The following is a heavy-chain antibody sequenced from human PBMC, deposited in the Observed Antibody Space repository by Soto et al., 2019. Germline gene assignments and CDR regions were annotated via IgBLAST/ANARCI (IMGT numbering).Heavy chain of an antibody. J-gene: IGHJ5*02. D-gene: IGHD3-16*01. CDR3: ARSSPRDPWGWWFDP. Sequence: GASVKVSCKASGYTFTSYGTSWVRQAPGQGLEWMGWISAYNGNTNYAQKLQGRVTMTTDTSTSTAYMELRSLRSDDTAVYYCARSSPRDPWGWWFDPWGQGTLVTVSS. V-gene: IGHV1-18*04. CDR1: GYTFTSYG. CDR2: ISAYNGNT.